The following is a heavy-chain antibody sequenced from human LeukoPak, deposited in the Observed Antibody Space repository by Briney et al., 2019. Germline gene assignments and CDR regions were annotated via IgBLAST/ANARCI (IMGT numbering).Heavy chain of an antibody. D-gene: IGHD2-15*01. Sequence: SETLSLTCTASGGSISSSSYYWGWIRQPPGKGLEWIGSIYYSGSTYYNPSLKSRVTISVDTSKNQFSLKLSSVTAADTAVYYCARDTHVNWFDPWGQGTLVTVSS. CDR2: IYYSGST. CDR1: GGSISSSSYY. J-gene: IGHJ5*02. CDR3: ARDTHVNWFDP. V-gene: IGHV4-39*07.